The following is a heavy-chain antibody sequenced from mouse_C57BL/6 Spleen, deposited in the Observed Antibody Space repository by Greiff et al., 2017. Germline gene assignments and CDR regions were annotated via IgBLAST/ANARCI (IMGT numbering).Heavy chain of an antibody. CDR3: AKNLSYDYDGMDY. J-gene: IGHJ4*01. D-gene: IGHD2-4*01. Sequence: VQLVESGPGLVQPSQSLSITCTVSGFSLTSYGVHWVRQPPGKGLEWLGVIWSGGSTDYNAAFISRLSISKDNSKSQVFFKMNSLQADDTAIYYCAKNLSYDYDGMDYWGQGTSVTVSS. CDR1: GFSLTSYG. CDR2: IWSGGST. V-gene: IGHV2-4*01.